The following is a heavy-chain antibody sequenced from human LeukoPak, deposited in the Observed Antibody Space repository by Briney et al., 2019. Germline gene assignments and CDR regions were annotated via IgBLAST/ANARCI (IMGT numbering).Heavy chain of an antibody. CDR3: ARVAQIAARTKLNNYFDY. D-gene: IGHD6-6*01. CDR1: GGTFSSYA. V-gene: IGHV1-69*06. CDR2: IIPIFGTA. J-gene: IGHJ4*02. Sequence: ASVKVSCKASGGTFSSYAISWGRQAPGQGLEWMGGIIPIFGTANYAQKFQGRVTITADKSTSTAYMELSSLRSEDTAVYYCARVAQIAARTKLNNYFDYWGQGTLVTVSS.